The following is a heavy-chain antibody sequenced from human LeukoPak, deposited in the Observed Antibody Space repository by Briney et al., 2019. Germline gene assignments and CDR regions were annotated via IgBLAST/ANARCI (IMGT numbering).Heavy chain of an antibody. J-gene: IGHJ4*02. CDR1: GFTFSNYG. V-gene: IGHV3-23*01. CDR2: LSGSGGGT. CDR3: AKRGVVIRVFLVGFHKEAYYFDS. D-gene: IGHD3-10*01. Sequence: GGSLRLSCAASGFTFSNYGMSWVRQAPGKGLEWVAGLSGSGGGTNYADSVQGRFTISRDNPKNTLYLQMNSLRAEDTAVYFCAKRGVVIRVFLVGFHKEAYYFDSWGQGALVTVSS.